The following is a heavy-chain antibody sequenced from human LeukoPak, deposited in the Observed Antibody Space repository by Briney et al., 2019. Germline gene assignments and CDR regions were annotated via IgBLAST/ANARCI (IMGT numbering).Heavy chain of an antibody. Sequence: PGGSLRLSCAASGFTFDDYGMSWVRQAPGKGLEWVSGINWNGGSTGYADSVKGRFTISRDNAKNSLYLQMNSLRAEDTALYYCVRARGSGWYFYMDVWGKGTTVTVSS. J-gene: IGHJ6*03. D-gene: IGHD6-19*01. CDR1: GFTFDDYG. CDR2: INWNGGST. V-gene: IGHV3-20*04. CDR3: VRARGSGWYFYMDV.